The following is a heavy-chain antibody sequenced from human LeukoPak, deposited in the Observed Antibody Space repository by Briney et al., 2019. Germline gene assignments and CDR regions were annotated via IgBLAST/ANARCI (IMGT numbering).Heavy chain of an antibody. D-gene: IGHD6-19*01. CDR2: ISYSGST. J-gene: IGHJ4*02. CDR1: GGSISSYS. CDR3: ASSSSGNPLYYFDY. Sequence: SETLSLTRTVSGGSISSYSWNWIRQPPGKGLEWIGYISYSGSTNYNPSLRSRGTISVDTSKNQFSLKVSSVTAADAAVYYCASSSSGNPLYYFDYWGQGILVTVSS. V-gene: IGHV4-59*08.